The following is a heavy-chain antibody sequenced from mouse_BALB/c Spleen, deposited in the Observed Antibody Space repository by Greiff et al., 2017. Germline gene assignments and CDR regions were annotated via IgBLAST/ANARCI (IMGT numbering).Heavy chain of an antibody. CDR2: ISYSGST. Sequence: EVKLQESGPGLVKPSQSLSLTCTVTGYSITSDYAWNWIRQFPGNKLEWMGYISYSGSTSYNPSLKSRISITRDTSKNQFFLQLNSVTTEDTATYYCARLDGNYVWFAYWGQGTLVTVSA. J-gene: IGHJ3*01. V-gene: IGHV3-2*02. CDR1: GYSITSDYA. CDR3: ARLDGNYVWFAY. D-gene: IGHD2-1*01.